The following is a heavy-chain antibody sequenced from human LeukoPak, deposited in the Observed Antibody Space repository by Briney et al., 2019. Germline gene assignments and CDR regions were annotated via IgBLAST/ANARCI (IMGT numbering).Heavy chain of an antibody. CDR2: IYYSGST. V-gene: IGHV4-59*01. CDR3: ARVIAVAGAFNAFDI. Sequence: PSETLSLTCTVSGGSISSYYWSWIRQPPGKGLEWIGYIYYSGSTKYNPSLKSRVTISVDTSKNQFSLKLSSVTAADTAVYYCARVIAVAGAFNAFDIWGQGTVVTVSS. D-gene: IGHD6-19*01. CDR1: GGSISSYY. J-gene: IGHJ3*02.